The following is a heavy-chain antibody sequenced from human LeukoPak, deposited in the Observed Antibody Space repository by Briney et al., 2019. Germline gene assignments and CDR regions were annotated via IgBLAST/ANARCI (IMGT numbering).Heavy chain of an antibody. V-gene: IGHV6-1*01. CDR3: VGGPGSLLH. J-gene: IGHJ4*02. Sequence: SQTLSLTCAISGDSLSSNSGAWNWIRQSPSRGLEGLGRTYYRSKWYNGYAVSVKSRITINPDTSKTQFSLHLTSVTPEDTAVYYCVGGPGSLLHWGQGILVTVSS. CDR2: TYYRSKWYN. CDR1: GDSLSSNSGA.